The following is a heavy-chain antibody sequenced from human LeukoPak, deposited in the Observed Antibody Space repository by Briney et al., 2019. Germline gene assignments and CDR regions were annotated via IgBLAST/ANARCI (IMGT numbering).Heavy chain of an antibody. J-gene: IGHJ5*02. D-gene: IGHD3-10*01. V-gene: IGHV4-34*01. CDR2: INHSGST. Sequence: PSETLSLTCAVYGGSFSGYYWSWIRQPPGKGLEWIGEINHSGSTNYNPFLKSRVTISVDTSKNQFSLKLSSVTAADTAVYYCASFHYYGSGSSFPWGQGTLVTVSS. CDR3: ASFHYYGSGSSFP. CDR1: GGSFSGYY.